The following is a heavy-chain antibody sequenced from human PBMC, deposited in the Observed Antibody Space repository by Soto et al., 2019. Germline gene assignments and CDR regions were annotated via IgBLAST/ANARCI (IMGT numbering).Heavy chain of an antibody. CDR1: AFTFSSYT. J-gene: IGHJ4*02. V-gene: IGHV3-23*01. D-gene: IGHD3-16*02. CDR2: ISGSGGST. CDR3: ARGPFGGVIVDY. Sequence: GGSLRLSCAASAFTFSSYTMTWVRQAPGKGLEWLSGISGSGGSTYYADSVKGRFTISRDNSKDTLYLQMNSLRAEDTAVYYCARGPFGGVIVDYWGQGTLVTVSS.